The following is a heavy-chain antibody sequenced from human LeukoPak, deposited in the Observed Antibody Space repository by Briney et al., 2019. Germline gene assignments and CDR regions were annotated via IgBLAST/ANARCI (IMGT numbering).Heavy chain of an antibody. D-gene: IGHD1-1*01. J-gene: IGHJ3*02. Sequence: SETLSLTCTVSGGPISSYYWSWIRQPPGKGLEWIGYIYYSGSTNYNPSLKSRVTISVDTSKNQFSLKLSSVTAADTAVYYCAARTTGTFWAFDIWGQGTMVTVSS. CDR1: GGPISSYY. V-gene: IGHV4-59*01. CDR2: IYYSGST. CDR3: AARTTGTFWAFDI.